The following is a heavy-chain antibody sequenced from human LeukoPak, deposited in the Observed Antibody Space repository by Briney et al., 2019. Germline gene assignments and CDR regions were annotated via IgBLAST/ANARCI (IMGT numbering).Heavy chain of an antibody. D-gene: IGHD1-20*01. CDR1: GFXFSSYA. Sequence: PGGSLRLSCAASGFXFSSYAISWVRQAPGKGLEWVSAISGSGGSTYYADSVKGRFTISRDNSKNTLYLQMNSLRAEDTAVYYCAKDSITGTTGFDYWGQGTLVTVSS. CDR2: ISGSGGST. CDR3: AKDSITGTTGFDY. V-gene: IGHV3-23*01. J-gene: IGHJ4*02.